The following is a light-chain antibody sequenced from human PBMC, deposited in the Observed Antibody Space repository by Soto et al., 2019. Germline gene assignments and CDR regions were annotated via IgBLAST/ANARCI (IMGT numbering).Light chain of an antibody. CDR2: GAS. V-gene: IGKV3-20*01. Sequence: DILLTQSPGTLSLSPGERATFSCRASQSVSSGYLAWYLQKPGQAPRLLIYGASIRATGLSHKCTGSGSGTDLTVTLTSPEPGAVAGYYCQQYASSRTCGQGTKVEIK. CDR3: QQYASSRT. J-gene: IGKJ1*01. CDR1: QSVSSGY.